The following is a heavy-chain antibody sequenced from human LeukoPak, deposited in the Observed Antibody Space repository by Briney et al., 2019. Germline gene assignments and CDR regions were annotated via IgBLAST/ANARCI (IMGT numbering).Heavy chain of an antibody. CDR2: IYYSGST. J-gene: IGHJ4*02. V-gene: IGHV4-59*01. CDR1: GGSISGYY. D-gene: IGHD6-13*01. Sequence: SETLSLTCTVSGGSISGYYWSWIRQPPGKGLGWIGYIYYSGSTNYNPSLKSRVTISVDTSKNQFSLKLSSVTAADTAVYYCAREVGYSSSWVYFFDYWGQGTLVTVSS. CDR3: AREVGYSSSWVYFFDY.